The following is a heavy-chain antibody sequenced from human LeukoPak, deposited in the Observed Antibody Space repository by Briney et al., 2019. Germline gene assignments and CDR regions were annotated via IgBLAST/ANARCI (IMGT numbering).Heavy chain of an antibody. Sequence: GGSLRLSCAASGFIFSNYAMHWVRQAPGKGLEWFASITSATSSSTKVYYSDSLKGRFTTSRDNAKKSLYLQMNSLTTEDMALYYCAKGLGSAYLGGAFDIWGQGTMVTVSS. CDR2: ITSATSSSTKV. D-gene: IGHD3-10*01. CDR3: AKGLGSAYLGGAFDI. V-gene: IGHV3-21*04. J-gene: IGHJ3*02. CDR1: GFIFSNYA.